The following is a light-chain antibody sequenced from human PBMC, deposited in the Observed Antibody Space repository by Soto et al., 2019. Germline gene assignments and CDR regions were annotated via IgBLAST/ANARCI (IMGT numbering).Light chain of an antibody. J-gene: IGKJ1*01. Sequence: IQLTQFPSSLSASVGDRVTITCRASQGIARSLNWYQQRPGEAPNLLVYGASNLHSGVPPRFSGSGSGTDYTLTISGLQREDLGTYYCPQSYTTPRTFGQGTTVEIK. V-gene: IGKV1-39*01. CDR1: QGIARS. CDR2: GAS. CDR3: PQSYTTPRT.